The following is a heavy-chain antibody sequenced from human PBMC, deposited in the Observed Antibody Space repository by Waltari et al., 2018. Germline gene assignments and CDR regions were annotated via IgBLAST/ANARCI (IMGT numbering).Heavy chain of an antibody. CDR1: GFDFRRYV. Sequence: QLLQSGGGPVQPGGSLRLSCAASGFDFRRYVMAWVRQSPRQVLEWVSGISTYATTIFYSDAVRGRSTISRDNSNNIVSLQMDSLRVEDTAMYYCARLKSLDSRWFYSFDLWGQGTLVTVS. V-gene: IGHV3-23*01. D-gene: IGHD2-15*01. CDR3: ARLKSLDSRWFYSFDL. CDR2: ISTYATTI. J-gene: IGHJ4*01.